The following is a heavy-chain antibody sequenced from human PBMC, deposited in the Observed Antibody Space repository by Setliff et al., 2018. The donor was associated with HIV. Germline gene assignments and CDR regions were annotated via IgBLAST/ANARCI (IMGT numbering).Heavy chain of an antibody. Sequence: SETLSLTCTVSGGSISTYYWTWIRQPPGKGLEWIGYIYTSGSTSYNPSLKSRLTISLDTSKNQFSLKLSSVTAADTAVYYCARLGDSGYDFRGYFDYWGQGKLVTVSS. V-gene: IGHV4-4*09. CDR2: IYTSGST. CDR3: ARLGDSGYDFRGYFDY. D-gene: IGHD5-12*01. J-gene: IGHJ4*02. CDR1: GGSISTYY.